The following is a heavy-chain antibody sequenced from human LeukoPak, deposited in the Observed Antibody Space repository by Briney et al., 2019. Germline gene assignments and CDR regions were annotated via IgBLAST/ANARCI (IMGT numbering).Heavy chain of an antibody. V-gene: IGHV3-11*01. J-gene: IGHJ4*02. CDR3: ARRRDYFDY. CDR1: GSDLSDYY. CDR2: IRSSGGNI. Sequence: GGSLRLSCVVSGSDLSDYYMSWIRQAPGKGLEWISYIRSSGGNIYFADSVKGRFTMSRDNARGSLYLQMNSLRADDTAIYYCARRRDYFDYWGQGTLVTVSS.